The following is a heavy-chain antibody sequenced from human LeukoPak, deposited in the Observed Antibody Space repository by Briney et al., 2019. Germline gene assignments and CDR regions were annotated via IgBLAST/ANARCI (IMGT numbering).Heavy chain of an antibody. CDR3: ARARKAYYDSSGPIPPAFDY. Sequence: GGSLRLSCAASGFTVSSNYMSWVRQAPGKGLEWVSVIYSGGSTYYADSVKGRFTISRDNSKNTLYLQMNSLRAEDTAVYYCARARKAYYDSSGPIPPAFDYWGQGTLVTVSS. CDR1: GFTVSSNY. CDR2: IYSGGST. D-gene: IGHD3-22*01. J-gene: IGHJ4*02. V-gene: IGHV3-66*01.